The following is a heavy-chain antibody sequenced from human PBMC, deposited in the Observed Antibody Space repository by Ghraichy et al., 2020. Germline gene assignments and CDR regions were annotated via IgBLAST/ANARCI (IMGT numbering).Heavy chain of an antibody. D-gene: IGHD6-19*01. CDR2: IFPVSGQT. CDR1: GGPFTRYA. CDR3: ARSPPRLAGNDFFYDAFDV. J-gene: IGHJ3*01. Sequence: SVKVSCKASGGPFTRYALNWVRRTPGQGLEWMGRIFPVSGQTNFPERFQGRIRLTADKSTNTAFMELSSLKAEDTAVYYCARSPPRLAGNDFFYDAFDVWGQGTLVTVSS. V-gene: IGHV1-69*04.